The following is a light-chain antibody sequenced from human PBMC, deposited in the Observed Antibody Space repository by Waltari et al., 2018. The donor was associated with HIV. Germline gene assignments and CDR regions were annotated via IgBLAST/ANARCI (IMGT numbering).Light chain of an antibody. CDR2: EVT. V-gene: IGLV2-8*01. Sequence: QSTLTQPPAASGSPGQSVTISCTGTSSDIGGHKHVPGYQHPPGKAPKLIMTEVTKRPSGVPVRFSGSQSGNTASLTVSGLQADDEALYYCSSFAPTYKFYVLFGGGTTLTVL. J-gene: IGLJ2*01. CDR3: SSFAPTYKFYVL. CDR1: SSDIGGHKH.